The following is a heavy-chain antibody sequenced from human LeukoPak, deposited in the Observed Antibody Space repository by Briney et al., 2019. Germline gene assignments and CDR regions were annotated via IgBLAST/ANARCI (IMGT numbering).Heavy chain of an antibody. CDR1: GFTFSNAW. Sequence: GGSLRLFCAASGFTFSNAWMSWVRQAPGKGLEWLGRIKSKTDGGTTDYAAPVKGRFTISRDDSKNTLYLQMNSLKTEDTAVYYCTTDPSYYYDSSGYPFDYWGQGTLVTVSS. CDR2: IKSKTDGGTT. V-gene: IGHV3-15*01. CDR3: TTDPSYYYDSSGYPFDY. D-gene: IGHD3-22*01. J-gene: IGHJ4*02.